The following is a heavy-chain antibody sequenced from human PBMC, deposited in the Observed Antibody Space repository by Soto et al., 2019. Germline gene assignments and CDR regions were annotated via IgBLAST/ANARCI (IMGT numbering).Heavy chain of an antibody. CDR3: ARDPNWKGPAFDI. Sequence: PSETLSLTCTVSGGSISSGDYYWSWIRQPPGKGLEWIGYIYYSGSTYYNPSLKGRVTISVDTSKNQFSLKLSSVTAADTAVYYCARDPNWKGPAFDIWGQGTMVTVSS. CDR1: GGSISSGDYY. J-gene: IGHJ3*02. D-gene: IGHD1-1*01. CDR2: IYYSGST. V-gene: IGHV4-30-4*01.